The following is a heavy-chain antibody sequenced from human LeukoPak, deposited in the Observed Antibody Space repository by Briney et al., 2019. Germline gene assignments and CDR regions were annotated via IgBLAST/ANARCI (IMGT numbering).Heavy chain of an antibody. J-gene: IGHJ4*02. V-gene: IGHV3-33*01. Sequence: GGSLRLSCAPSGFTFSSYGMHWVRQAPGKGLEWVAVIWYDGSKKHYADSVKDRFTISRDNSKNTLYLQMNSLRAEDTAAYYCARDESSSGWFSHDYWGQGTLVTVSS. D-gene: IGHD6-19*01. CDR3: ARDESSSGWFSHDY. CDR1: GFTFSSYG. CDR2: IWYDGSKK.